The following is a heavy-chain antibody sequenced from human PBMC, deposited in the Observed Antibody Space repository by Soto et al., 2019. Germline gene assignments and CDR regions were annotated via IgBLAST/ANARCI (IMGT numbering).Heavy chain of an antibody. CDR3: ARVGYYYGSGSYYPTFDY. Sequence: ASVKVSCKASGYTFTSYYMHWVRQAPGQGLEWMGIINPSGGSTSYAQEFQGRVTMTRDTSTSTVYMELSSLRSEDTAVYYCARVGYYYGSGSYYPTFDYWGQGTLVTVSS. CDR1: GYTFTSYY. V-gene: IGHV1-46*01. CDR2: INPSGGST. D-gene: IGHD3-10*01. J-gene: IGHJ4*02.